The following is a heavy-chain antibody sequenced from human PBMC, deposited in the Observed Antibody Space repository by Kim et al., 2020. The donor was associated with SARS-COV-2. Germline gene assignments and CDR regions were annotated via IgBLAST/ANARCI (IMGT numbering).Heavy chain of an antibody. V-gene: IGHV3-21*01. Sequence: DSVQGRFTIARDNAKNTLYLQMNSLRAEDTAVYYCARSPDTQCYYYGMDVWGQGTTVTVSS. CDR3: ARSPDTQCYYYGMDV. J-gene: IGHJ6*02. D-gene: IGHD2-2*02.